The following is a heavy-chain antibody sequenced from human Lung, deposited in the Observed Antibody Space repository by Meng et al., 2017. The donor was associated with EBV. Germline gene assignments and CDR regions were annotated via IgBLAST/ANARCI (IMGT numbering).Heavy chain of an antibody. CDR2: INHSGST. CDR1: GGSLSGYY. V-gene: IGHV4-34*01. J-gene: IGHJ4*02. CDR3: ARGGMTTVTTYYFDY. Sequence: QVQIQQCGAGLLTPSETLSLTCAVYGGSLSGYYWSWIRQPPGKGLEWIGEINHSGSTNYNPSLKSRVTISVDTSKNQFSLKLSSVTAADTAVYYCARGGMTTVTTYYFDYWGQGTLVTVSS. D-gene: IGHD4-17*01.